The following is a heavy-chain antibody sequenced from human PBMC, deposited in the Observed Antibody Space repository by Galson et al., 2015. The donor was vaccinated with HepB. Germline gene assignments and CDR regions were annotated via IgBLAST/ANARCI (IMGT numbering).Heavy chain of an antibody. CDR2: IYYSGST. Sequence: SLTCTVSGGSISSYYWSWIRQPPGKGLEWIGYIYYSGSTNYNPSLKSRVTISVDTSKNQFSLKLSSVTAADTAVYYCARVAPYSSSWYAALDYWGQGTLVTVSS. J-gene: IGHJ4*02. CDR1: GGSISSYY. CDR3: ARVAPYSSSWYAALDY. D-gene: IGHD6-13*01. V-gene: IGHV4-59*01.